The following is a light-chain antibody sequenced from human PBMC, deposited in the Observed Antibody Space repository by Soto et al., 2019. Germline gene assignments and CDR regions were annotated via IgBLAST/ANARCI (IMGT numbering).Light chain of an antibody. V-gene: IGLV2-8*01. J-gene: IGLJ2*01. Sequence: QSALTKPPSASGSPGQSVTISCTGTSSDVGGYDYVSWYQQHPGKAPKLMISEVNKRPSGVPDRFSGSKSGNTASLTVSGLQAEDEADYYCSSYAGSNNVLFGGGTKVTVL. CDR1: SSDVGGYDY. CDR2: EVN. CDR3: SSYAGSNNVL.